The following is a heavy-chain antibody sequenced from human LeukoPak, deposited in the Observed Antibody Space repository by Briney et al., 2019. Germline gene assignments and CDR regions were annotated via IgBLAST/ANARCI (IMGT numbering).Heavy chain of an antibody. CDR2: INHSGST. D-gene: IGHD2-2*03. CDR3: ARGRGYCSSTSCTENYYGMDV. J-gene: IGHJ6*02. V-gene: IGHV4-34*01. Sequence: SETLSLTCAVYGGSFSGYYWSWIRQPPGKGLEWIGEINHSGSTNYNPSLKSRVTISVDTSKNQFSLKLSSVTAADTAVYYCARGRGYCSSTSCTENYYGMDVWGQGTTVAVSS. CDR1: GGSFSGYY.